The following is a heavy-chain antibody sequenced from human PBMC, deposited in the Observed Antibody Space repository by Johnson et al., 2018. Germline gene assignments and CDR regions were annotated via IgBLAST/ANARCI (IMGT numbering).Heavy chain of an antibody. J-gene: IGHJ6*02. CDR1: GFTFSSYW. V-gene: IGHV3-7*01. Sequence: VQLVQSGGGLVQPGGSLRLSCEASGFTFSSYWMTWVRQAPGKGLEWVANIKQDGGEKYYVDSVKGRFTISRDNAEKSLYLQMNSLRAEDTAVYFCARGKGVDVWGQGTTVTVSS. CDR2: IKQDGGEK. CDR3: ARGKGVDV.